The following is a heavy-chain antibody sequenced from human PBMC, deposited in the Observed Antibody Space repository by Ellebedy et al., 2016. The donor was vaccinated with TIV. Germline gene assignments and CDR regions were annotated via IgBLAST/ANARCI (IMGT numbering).Heavy chain of an antibody. V-gene: IGHV1-69*04. Sequence: AASVKVSCKASGGTFSSYAISWVRQAPGQGLEWMGRIIPILGIANYAQKFQGRVTITADKSTSTAYMELSSLRSEDTAVYYCARDTTPHAPFDYWGQGTLVTVSS. J-gene: IGHJ4*02. CDR1: GGTFSSYA. CDR2: IIPILGIA. CDR3: ARDTTPHAPFDY. D-gene: IGHD1-1*01.